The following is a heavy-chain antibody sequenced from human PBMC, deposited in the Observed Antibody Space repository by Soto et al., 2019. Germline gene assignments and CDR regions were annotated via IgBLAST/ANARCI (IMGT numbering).Heavy chain of an antibody. Sequence: EVQLLESGGGLVQPGGSLRLSCAASGFTFNSYAMHWVRQAPGKGLEWVSGISGFSAGSASTYFADSVKGRFIISRDNSNNTLYLQMNNLRAEDTALYYCERVPLFFGLDASDFWGHGTLVTVSS. J-gene: IGHJ3*01. CDR2: ISGFSAGSAST. CDR3: ERVPLFFGLDASDF. V-gene: IGHV3-23*01. CDR1: GFTFNSYA. D-gene: IGHD3-10*01.